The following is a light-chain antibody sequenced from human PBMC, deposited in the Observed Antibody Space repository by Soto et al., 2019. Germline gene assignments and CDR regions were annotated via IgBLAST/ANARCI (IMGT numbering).Light chain of an antibody. V-gene: IGKV1-5*01. CDR3: QQYDSSSPMYN. CDR2: DAS. J-gene: IGKJ2*01. Sequence: DIQMTQSPSTLSASVGDRVSITCRASQSISGWLAWYQQKPGKAPKLLIYDASTLESGVPSRFSGSGSGTEFSLTISSLQADDFATYYCQQYDSSSPMYNVGQGTKVDSK. CDR1: QSISGW.